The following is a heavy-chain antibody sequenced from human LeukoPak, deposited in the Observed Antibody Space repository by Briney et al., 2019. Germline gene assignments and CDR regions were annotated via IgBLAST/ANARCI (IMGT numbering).Heavy chain of an antibody. V-gene: IGHV3-7*01. Sequence: GGSLRLSCAASGFTFSSYLMSWVRQAPGKVLEWVANIKQDGSEKYYVDSVKGRCTISRDNAKNSLYLQMNSLRAEDTAVYYCARVGFRYYYGSGSYSFDYWDQGTLVTVSS. J-gene: IGHJ4*02. CDR3: ARVGFRYYYGSGSYSFDY. CDR2: IKQDGSEK. CDR1: GFTFSSYL. D-gene: IGHD3-10*01.